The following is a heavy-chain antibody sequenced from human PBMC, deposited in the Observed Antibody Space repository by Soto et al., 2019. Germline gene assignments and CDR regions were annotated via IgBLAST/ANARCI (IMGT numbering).Heavy chain of an antibody. CDR3: APLSVSLSGPYGIHV. Sequence: SETLSLTCSVSGYSVSSSDYYWAWIRQPPGKGLEWIGSMFYSGLTYYNPSLKSRVTLSVDTSKNQFSVRLNSVTAADTAVYYCAPLSVSLSGPYGIHVWGQGTTVTVSS. CDR2: MFYSGLT. CDR1: GYSVSSSDYY. V-gene: IGHV4-39*01. D-gene: IGHD2-15*01. J-gene: IGHJ6*02.